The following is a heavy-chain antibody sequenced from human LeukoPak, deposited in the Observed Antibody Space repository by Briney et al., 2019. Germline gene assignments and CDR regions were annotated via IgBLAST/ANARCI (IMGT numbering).Heavy chain of an antibody. CDR1: GYTFTRYA. D-gene: IGHD3-9*01. Sequence: ASVKVSCKASGYTFTRYAMNWVRQAPGQGLEWMGWINTDTGNPTYAQAFTGRFVFSLDTSVSTAYLQISSLKAEDTAVYYCARVDDISGFYYFDYWGQGILVTVSS. J-gene: IGHJ4*02. V-gene: IGHV7-4-1*02. CDR3: ARVDDISGFYYFDY. CDR2: INTDTGNP.